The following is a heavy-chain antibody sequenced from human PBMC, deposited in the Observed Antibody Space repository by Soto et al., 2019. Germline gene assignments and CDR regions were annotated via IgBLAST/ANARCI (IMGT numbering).Heavy chain of an antibody. CDR3: ARSPQPTRGIHWYFDL. V-gene: IGHV3-30*03. D-gene: IGHD1-26*01. CDR1: GFTFNTYG. J-gene: IGHJ2*01. CDR2: ISYDGINK. Sequence: QVQLVESGGGVVQPGRSLGLSCAASGFTFNTYGMHWVRQAPGKGLEWVAAISYDGINKYYVDSVKGRFTISRDNSKNTLYVQMNSLIAEDTALYYCARSPQPTRGIHWYFDLWGRGILVTVSS.